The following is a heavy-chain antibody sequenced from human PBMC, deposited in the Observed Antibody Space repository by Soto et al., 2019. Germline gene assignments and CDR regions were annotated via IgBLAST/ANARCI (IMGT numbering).Heavy chain of an antibody. D-gene: IGHD2-2*01. V-gene: IGHV4-30-2*01. CDR3: PPFPPKPSPPTTRTPI. J-gene: IGHJ4*02. Sequence: PSETLSLTGAVSGGSISSGGYSWSWIRQPPGKGLEWIGYIYHSGSTYYNPSLKSRVTISIDRSKNQFSLKLSSVTAANTAVYYCPPFPPKPSPPTTRTPIWGKEPLVTVSS. CDR2: IYHSGST. CDR1: GGSISSGGYS.